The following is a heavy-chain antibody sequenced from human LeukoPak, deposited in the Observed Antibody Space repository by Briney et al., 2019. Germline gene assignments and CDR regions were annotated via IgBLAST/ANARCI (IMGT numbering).Heavy chain of an antibody. V-gene: IGHV3-11*04. D-gene: IGHD6-6*01. CDR3: ARDAVYSSSSEGDY. J-gene: IGHJ4*02. CDR1: GFTFSDYY. CDR2: ISSGGSTI. Sequence: GGSLRLSCAVSGFTFSDYYMSWIRQAPGKGLEWVSYISSGGSTIFYADSVKGRFTISRDNAKNSLYLQMNSPRAEDTAVYYCARDAVYSSSSEGDYWGQGTLVTVSS.